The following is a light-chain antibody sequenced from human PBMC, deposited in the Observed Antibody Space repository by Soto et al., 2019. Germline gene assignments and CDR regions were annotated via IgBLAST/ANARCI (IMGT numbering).Light chain of an antibody. CDR3: QSYDSSLSGYGV. J-gene: IGLJ2*01. CDR2: GNS. V-gene: IGLV1-40*01. CDR1: SSNIGAGYD. Sequence: QSVLTQPPSVSGAPGQRVTISCTGSSSNIGAGYDVHWYQQLPGTAPKLLIYGNSNRPSGVPDRFSGSKSGTSASLAITGLQAEDEADYYCQSYDSSLSGYGVFGGGTKLTVL.